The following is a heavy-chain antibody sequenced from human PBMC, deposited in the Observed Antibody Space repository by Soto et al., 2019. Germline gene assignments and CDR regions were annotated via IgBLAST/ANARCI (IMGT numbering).Heavy chain of an antibody. D-gene: IGHD3-22*01. CDR1: GFTFSSYA. CDR3: AKDESGNTMIVVVSLHFDY. Sequence: PGGSLRLSCAASGFTFSSYAMSWVRQAPGKGLEWVSAISGSGGSTYYADSVKGRFTISRDNSKNTLYLQMNSLRAEDTAVYYCAKDESGNTMIVVVSLHFDYWGQGTLVTVPQ. J-gene: IGHJ4*02. CDR2: ISGSGGST. V-gene: IGHV3-23*01.